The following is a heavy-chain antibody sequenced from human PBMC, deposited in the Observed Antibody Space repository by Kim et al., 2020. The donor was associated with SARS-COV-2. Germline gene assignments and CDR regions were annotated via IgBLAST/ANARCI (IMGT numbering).Heavy chain of an antibody. V-gene: IGHV3-23*01. J-gene: IGHJ4*02. D-gene: IGHD6-19*01. CDR2: ISGSGGST. Sequence: GGSLRLSCAASGFTFSSYAMSWVRQAPGKGLEWVSAISGSGGSTYYADSVKGRFTISRDNSKNTLYLQMNSLTAEDTAVYYCASEGIAVAGIRGSDWGQGTLVTVSS. CDR3: ASEGIAVAGIRGSD. CDR1: GFTFSSYA.